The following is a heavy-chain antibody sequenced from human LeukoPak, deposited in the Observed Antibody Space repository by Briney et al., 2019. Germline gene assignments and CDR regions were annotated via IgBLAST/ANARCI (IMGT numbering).Heavy chain of an antibody. CDR3: ARGLTIFGVVIMGPFDP. CDR1: GYTFTSYY. D-gene: IGHD3-3*01. CDR2: INPSGGST. V-gene: IGHV1-46*01. J-gene: IGHJ5*02. Sequence: GASVKVSCKASGYTFTSYYMHWVRQAPGQGLEWMGIINPSGGSTSYAQKFQGRVTMTRDISTSTVYMELSSLRSEDTAVYYCARGLTIFGVVIMGPFDPWGQGTLVTVSS.